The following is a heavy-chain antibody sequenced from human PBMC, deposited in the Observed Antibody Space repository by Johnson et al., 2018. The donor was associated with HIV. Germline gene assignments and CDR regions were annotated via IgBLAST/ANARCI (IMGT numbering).Heavy chain of an antibody. V-gene: IGHV3-7*03. CDR3: TRVREYSGSLGAFDI. CDR2: IKQDGSAK. Sequence: VQLVESGGGVVQPGGSLRLSCAASGFTFSSYWMSWVRQAPGKGLEWVANIKQDGSAKYYVDSVRGRFTISRDNSKNTLYLQMNSLRAEDTAVYYCTRVREYSGSLGAFDIWGQGTMVTVSS. D-gene: IGHD1-26*01. J-gene: IGHJ3*02. CDR1: GFTFSSYW.